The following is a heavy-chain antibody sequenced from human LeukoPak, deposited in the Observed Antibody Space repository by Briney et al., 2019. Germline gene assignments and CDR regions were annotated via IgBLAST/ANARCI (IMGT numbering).Heavy chain of an antibody. CDR2: IYYSGST. CDR1: GGSISSSSYY. J-gene: IGHJ4*02. V-gene: IGHV4-39*07. Sequence: SETLSLTCTVSGGSISSSSYYWGWIRQPPGKGLEWIGSIYYSGSTYYNPSLKSRVTISVDTSKNQFSLKLSSVTAADTAVYYCARDRIAASPGDFDYWGQGTLVTVSS. D-gene: IGHD6-6*01. CDR3: ARDRIAASPGDFDY.